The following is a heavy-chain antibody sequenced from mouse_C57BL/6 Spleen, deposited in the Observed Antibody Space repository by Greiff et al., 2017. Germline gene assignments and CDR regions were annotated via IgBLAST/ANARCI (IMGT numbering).Heavy chain of an antibody. J-gene: IGHJ3*01. Sequence: VQGVESGAELVRPGASVTLSCKASGYTFTDYEMHWVKQTPVHGLEWIGAIDPETGGTAYNQKFKGKAILTADKSSSTAYMELRSLTSEDSAVYYCTRELGQAYWGQGTLVTVSA. CDR1: GYTFTDYE. CDR3: TRELGQAY. CDR2: IDPETGGT. D-gene: IGHD4-1*01. V-gene: IGHV1-15*01.